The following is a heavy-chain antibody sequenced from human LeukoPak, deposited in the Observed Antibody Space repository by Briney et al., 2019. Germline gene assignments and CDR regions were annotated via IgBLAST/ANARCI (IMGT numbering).Heavy chain of an antibody. Sequence: GESLKISCKVSGYSFTNYWIGWVRQMPGKGLEWMGIIYPDDSDAKYSPSFQGQVTISADKSISTAYLQWSSLKASDTAMYYCARSGRLGYCSGGSCFRWDYWGQGTLVTVSS. CDR3: ARSGRLGYCSGGSCFRWDY. V-gene: IGHV5-51*01. CDR1: GYSFTNYW. D-gene: IGHD2-15*01. CDR2: IYPDDSDA. J-gene: IGHJ4*02.